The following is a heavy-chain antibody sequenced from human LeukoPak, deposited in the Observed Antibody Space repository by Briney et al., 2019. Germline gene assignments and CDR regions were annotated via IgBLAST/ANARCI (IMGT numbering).Heavy chain of an antibody. D-gene: IGHD2-2*01. V-gene: IGHV1-69*13. CDR1: GGTFSSYA. CDR2: IIPIFGTA. CDR3: ARDYCSSTSCLFDY. J-gene: IGHJ4*02. Sequence: SVKVSCKASGGTFSSYAISWVRQAPGQGLEWMGGIIPIFGTANYAQNFQGRVTITADESTSTAYMELSSLRSEDTAVYYCARDYCSSTSCLFDYWGQGTLVTVSS.